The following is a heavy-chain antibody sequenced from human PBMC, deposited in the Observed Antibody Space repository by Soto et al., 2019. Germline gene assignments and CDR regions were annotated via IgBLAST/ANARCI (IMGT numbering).Heavy chain of an antibody. D-gene: IGHD3-22*01. Sequence: GGSLRLSCTASGFTFNSYAMSWVRQAPGKGLEWVSTISGSGSTTYYADSVKGRFTFSRDNSKNTLYLQMNSLRAEDTAVYYCAKVDRSGEQEGFDSWGQGTLVTVSS. V-gene: IGHV3-23*01. CDR2: ISGSGSTT. CDR1: GFTFNSYA. CDR3: AKVDRSGEQEGFDS. J-gene: IGHJ4*02.